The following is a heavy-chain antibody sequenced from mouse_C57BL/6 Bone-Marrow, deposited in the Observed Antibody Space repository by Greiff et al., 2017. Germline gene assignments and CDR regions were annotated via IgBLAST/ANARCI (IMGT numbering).Heavy chain of an antibody. CDR3: ERCGYDYSWFAY. CDR2: INPYNGDT. CDR1: GYSFTGYF. Sequence: EVQLQQSGPELVKPGASVKISCKASGYSFTGYFMHWVKQSHGKSLEWIGRINPYNGDTFYNPKFKGKATLTVDKSSSTAHMELLSLTSEDCAVXYCERCGYDYSWFAYWGKGTLVTVSA. D-gene: IGHD2-4*01. V-gene: IGHV1-37*01. J-gene: IGHJ3*01.